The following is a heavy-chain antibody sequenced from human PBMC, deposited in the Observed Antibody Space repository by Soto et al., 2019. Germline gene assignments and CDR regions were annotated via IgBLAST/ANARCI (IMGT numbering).Heavy chain of an antibody. Sequence: QLHLVQSGAVVKKPGASVTVSCSASGYPVTAYYMHWVRQAPGRGLEWMGGINPATGAAKYTQTFQGRVTITGDTPTGKFFMELSGLTSEDPAVFYCARGGGVGVAGSAAFDMWGQGTLVTVSS. D-gene: IGHD3-3*01. V-gene: IGHV1-2*02. CDR3: ARGGGVGVAGSAAFDM. J-gene: IGHJ3*02. CDR2: INPATGAA. CDR1: GYPVTAYY.